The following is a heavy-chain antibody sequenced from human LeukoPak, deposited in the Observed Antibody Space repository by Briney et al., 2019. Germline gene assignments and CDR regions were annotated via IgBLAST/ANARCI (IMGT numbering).Heavy chain of an antibody. D-gene: IGHD6-13*01. CDR1: GGSISSYY. V-gene: IGHV4-59*01. Sequence: SETLSLTCTVSGGSISSYYWSWIRQPPGKGLEWIGYIYYSGSTNYNPPLKSRVTISVDTSKNQFSLKLSSVTAADTAVYYCAREFTGYSSSWYNWFDPWGQGTLVTVSS. CDR3: AREFTGYSSSWYNWFDP. CDR2: IYYSGST. J-gene: IGHJ5*02.